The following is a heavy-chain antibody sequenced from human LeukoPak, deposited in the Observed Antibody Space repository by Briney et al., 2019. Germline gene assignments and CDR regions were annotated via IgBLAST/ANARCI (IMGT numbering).Heavy chain of an antibody. J-gene: IGHJ4*02. CDR1: GFTFDDYA. CDR3: AKDADYGDYRFKYYFDY. V-gene: IGHV3-9*01. CDR2: ISWNSGSI. Sequence: PGRSLRLSCAASGFTFDDYAMPWVRQAPGKGLGWVSGISWNSGSIGYADSVKGRFTIPRDNAKNSLYLQMTSLRAEDTALYYCAKDADYGDYRFKYYFDYWGQGTLVTVSS. D-gene: IGHD4-17*01.